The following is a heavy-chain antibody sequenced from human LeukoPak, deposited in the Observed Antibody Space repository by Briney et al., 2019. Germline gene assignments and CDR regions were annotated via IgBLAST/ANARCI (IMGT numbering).Heavy chain of an antibody. Sequence: PGGSLRLSCAASGFTFSSYGMHWVRQAPGKGLEWVAVIWYDGSNKYYADSVKGRFTISRDNSKNTLYLQMNSLRAEDTAVYYCASGREILPDAFNFWGQGTTVTVSS. CDR1: GFTFSSYG. CDR2: IWYDGSNK. D-gene: IGHD1-26*01. J-gene: IGHJ3*01. V-gene: IGHV3-33*01. CDR3: ASGREILPDAFNF.